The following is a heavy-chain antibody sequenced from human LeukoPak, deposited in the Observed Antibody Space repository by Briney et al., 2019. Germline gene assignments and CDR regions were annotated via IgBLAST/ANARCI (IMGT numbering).Heavy chain of an antibody. D-gene: IGHD2-21*01. CDR1: GYTFTSYA. J-gene: IGHJ4*02. CDR3: ARGGGEYCGGDCYYDY. CDR2: INPNSGGT. V-gene: IGHV1-2*02. Sequence: ASVKVSCKASGYTFTSYAMNWVRQAPGQGLEWMGWINPNSGGTNYAQKFQGRVTMTRDTSISTAYMELSRLRSDDTAVYYCARGGGEYCGGDCYYDYWGQGTLVTVSS.